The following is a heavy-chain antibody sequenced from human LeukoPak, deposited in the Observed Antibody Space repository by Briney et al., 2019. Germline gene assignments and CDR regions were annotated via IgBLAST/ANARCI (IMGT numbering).Heavy chain of an antibody. J-gene: IGHJ6*03. CDR1: GYTFTSYA. CDR3: ARVTALYYYMDV. CDR2: INAGNGNT. V-gene: IGHV1-3*01. Sequence: ASVKVSCKASGYTFTSYAMHWVRQAPGQRLEWMGWINAGNGNTKYSQEFQGRVTITRDTSTSTVYMELRSLRSDDTAVYYCARVTALYYYMDVWGKGTTVTVSS.